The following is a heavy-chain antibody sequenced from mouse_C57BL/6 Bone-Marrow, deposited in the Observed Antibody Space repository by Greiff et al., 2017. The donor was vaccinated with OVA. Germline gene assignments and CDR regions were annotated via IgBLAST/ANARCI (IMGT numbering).Heavy chain of an antibody. Sequence: QVQLQQPGAELVKPGASVKLSCKASGYTFTSYWMQWVKQRPGQGLEWIGEIDPSDSYTTYNQKFKGKATLTIDTSSSTAYMQLSSLTAEDSAVYYCARSCLFWFAYWGQGTLVTVSA. CDR2: IDPSDSYT. CDR3: ARSCLFWFAY. V-gene: IGHV1-50*01. CDR1: GYTFTSYW. J-gene: IGHJ3*01.